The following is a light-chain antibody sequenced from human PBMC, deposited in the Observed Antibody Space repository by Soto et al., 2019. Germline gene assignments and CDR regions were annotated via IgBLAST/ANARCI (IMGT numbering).Light chain of an antibody. CDR3: QVWDSSEGV. Sequence: SYELTQPPSVSVAPGKTARITCGGNNIGSKSVHWYQQKPGQAPVLVIYYDSDRPSGIPERFSGSNSGNTATLTISRVEARDEADYYCQVWDSSEGVFGGGTKLTVL. J-gene: IGLJ2*01. V-gene: IGLV3-21*04. CDR2: YDS. CDR1: NIGSKS.